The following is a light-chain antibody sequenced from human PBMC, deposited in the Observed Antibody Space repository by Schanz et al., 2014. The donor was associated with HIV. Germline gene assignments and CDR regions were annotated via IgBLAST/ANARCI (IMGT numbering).Light chain of an antibody. CDR2: KAS. Sequence: DIQMSQSQTALSASVGDKVTITCRASQSIGTWLAWYQQKPGKAPNLLISKASNLESGVPSRFSGSGSGTEFTLTISSLQPDDVATYYCQNYNNYYYTFGQGTKLEI. CDR1: QSIGTW. J-gene: IGKJ2*01. CDR3: QNYNNYYYT. V-gene: IGKV1-5*03.